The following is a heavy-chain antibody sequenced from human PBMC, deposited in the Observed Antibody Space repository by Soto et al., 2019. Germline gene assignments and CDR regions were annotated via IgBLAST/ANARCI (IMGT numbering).Heavy chain of an antibody. D-gene: IGHD2-15*01. CDR1: GSSISSGGYY. Sequence: TLLLTCTVSGSSISSGGYYWRWIRQHPGKRPDWIGYIYYSGSTYYTPSLQSRVTISVDTSKHQFSLKLNPVSAADTAVYYSANGRATSGGNRQNDYSGKGTLVTVSS. CDR2: IYYSGST. V-gene: IGHV4-31*03. J-gene: IGHJ4*02. CDR3: ANGRATSGGNRQNDY.